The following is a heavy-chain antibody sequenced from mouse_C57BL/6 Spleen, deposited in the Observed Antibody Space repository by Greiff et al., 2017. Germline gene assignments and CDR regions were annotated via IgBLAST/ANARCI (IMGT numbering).Heavy chain of an antibody. D-gene: IGHD1-1*01. Sequence: EVKLVESGGGLVKPGGSLKLSCAASGFTFSSYTMSWVRQTPEKRLEWVATISGGGGNTYFPDSVKGRFTISRDNAKNTLYLQMSSLRSEDTALYYCARRSYYGSSHYFDYWGQGTALTVSS. V-gene: IGHV5-9*01. CDR2: ISGGGGNT. CDR3: ARRSYYGSSHYFDY. J-gene: IGHJ2*01. CDR1: GFTFSSYT.